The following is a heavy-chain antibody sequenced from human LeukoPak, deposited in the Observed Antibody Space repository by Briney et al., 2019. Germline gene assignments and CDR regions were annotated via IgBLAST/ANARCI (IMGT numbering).Heavy chain of an antibody. CDR3: AREDSSSSAWFDP. J-gene: IGHJ5*02. CDR2: ISSSSSYI. D-gene: IGHD6-6*01. Sequence: PGGSLRLSCAASGFTFSSYSMNWVRQAPGKGLEWVSSISSSSSYIYYADSVKGRFTISRDNAKNSLYLQMNSLRAEDTAVYYCAREDSSSSAWFDPWGQGTLVTVSS. CDR1: GFTFSSYS. V-gene: IGHV3-21*01.